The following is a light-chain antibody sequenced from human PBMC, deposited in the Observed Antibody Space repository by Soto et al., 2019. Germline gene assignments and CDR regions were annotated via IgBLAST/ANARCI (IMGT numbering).Light chain of an antibody. CDR1: QTISSW. V-gene: IGKV1-5*03. CDR2: KAS. J-gene: IGKJ1*01. CDR3: QHYNSYSEA. Sequence: DIQMTQCPSTLSVSVGDRVTITCGASQTISSWLAWYQQKPGKAPKLLIYKASTLKSGVPSRFSGSGSGTEFTLTISSLKNDDFATYYCQHYNSYSEAFGQGTKVDIK.